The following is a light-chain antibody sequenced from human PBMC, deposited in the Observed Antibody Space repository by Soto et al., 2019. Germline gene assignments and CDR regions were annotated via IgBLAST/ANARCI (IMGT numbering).Light chain of an antibody. CDR3: SSYTSSSTLDVV. Sequence: QSVLTQPPSVSAAPGQKVTISCSGSSSNIGNNYVSWYQQLPGTAPKLLIYDNNKRPSGIPDRFSGSKSGTSATLGITGLQTGDEADYYCSSYTSSSTLDVVFGGGTKLTVL. CDR2: DNN. V-gene: IGLV1-51*01. CDR1: SSNIGNNY. J-gene: IGLJ2*01.